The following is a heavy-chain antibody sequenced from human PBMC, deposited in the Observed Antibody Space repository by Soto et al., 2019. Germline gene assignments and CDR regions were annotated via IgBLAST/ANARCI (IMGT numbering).Heavy chain of an antibody. CDR2: ITPFNGNT. Sequence: SVKVSCKASGYTFTYRYLHWVRQAPGQALEWMGWITPFNGNTNYAQKFQDRVTITRDRSMSTAYMELSSLRSEDTAMYYCASLGRGTGTQDDAFDIWGQGTMVTVS. CDR1: GYTFTYRY. V-gene: IGHV1-45*02. CDR3: ASLGRGTGTQDDAFDI. J-gene: IGHJ3*02. D-gene: IGHD1-1*01.